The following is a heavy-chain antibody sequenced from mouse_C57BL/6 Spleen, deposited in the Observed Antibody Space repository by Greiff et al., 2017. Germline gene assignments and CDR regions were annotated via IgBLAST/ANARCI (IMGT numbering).Heavy chain of an antibody. D-gene: IGHD2-5*01. CDR2: IDPSDSYT. CDR3: ALVSNYVFDY. V-gene: IGHV1-69*01. Sequence: QVQLQQPGAELVMPGASVKLSCKASGYTFTSYWMHWVKQRPGQGLEWIGEIDPSDSYTNYNQKFKGKSTLTVDKSSSTAYMQISSLTSEYSAVYCGALVSNYVFDYWGQGTTLTVSS. CDR1: GYTFTSYW. J-gene: IGHJ2*01.